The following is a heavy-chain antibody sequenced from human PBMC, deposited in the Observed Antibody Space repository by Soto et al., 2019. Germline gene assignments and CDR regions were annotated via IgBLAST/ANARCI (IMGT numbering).Heavy chain of an antibody. CDR1: GGTFSSYT. J-gene: IGHJ4*02. CDR2: IIPILGIA. Sequence: QVQLVQSGAEVKKPGSSVKVSCKASGGTFSSYTISWVRQAPGQGLEWMGRIIPILGIANYAQKFQGRVTITADKSTSTAYMERSSLRSEDTAVYYCAREAAIAVADTSYFDYWGQGTLVTVSS. CDR3: AREAAIAVADTSYFDY. V-gene: IGHV1-69*08. D-gene: IGHD6-19*01.